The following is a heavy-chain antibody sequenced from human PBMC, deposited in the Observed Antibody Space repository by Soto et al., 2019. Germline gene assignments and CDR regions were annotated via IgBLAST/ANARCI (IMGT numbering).Heavy chain of an antibody. J-gene: IGHJ6*02. CDR3: ARLPARVDRLKYYYYGMDV. D-gene: IGHD3-3*01. Sequence: QVQLVQSGAEVKKPGASVKVSCKASGYTFTSYGISWVRQAPGQGLEWMGWISAYNGNTNYAQKLHGRVTMTTDTSTSTAYMELRSLRSDDTAVYYCARLPARVDRLKYYYYGMDVWGQGTTVTVSS. V-gene: IGHV1-18*01. CDR2: ISAYNGNT. CDR1: GYTFTSYG.